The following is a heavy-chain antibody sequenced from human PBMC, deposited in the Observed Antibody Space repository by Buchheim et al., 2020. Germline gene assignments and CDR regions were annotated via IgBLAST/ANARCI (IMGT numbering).Heavy chain of an antibody. D-gene: IGHD3-22*01. J-gene: IGHJ6*02. V-gene: IGHV4-30-4*01. CDR3: ARERRGHDSSGYYFYYGMDV. CDR1: GGSISSGDYY. CDR2: IYYSGST. Sequence: QVQLQESGPGLVKPSQTLSLTCTVSGGSISSGDYYWSWIRQPPGKGLEWIGYIYYSGSTYYNPSLKRRVTISVDTSKNPFSLKLSSVTAADTAVYYCARERRGHDSSGYYFYYGMDVWGQGTT.